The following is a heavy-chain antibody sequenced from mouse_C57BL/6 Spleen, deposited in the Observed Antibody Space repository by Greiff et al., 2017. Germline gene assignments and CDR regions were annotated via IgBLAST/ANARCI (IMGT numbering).Heavy chain of an antibody. Sequence: DVQLQESGGDLVKPGGSLKLSCAASGFTFSSYGMSWVRQTPDKRLEWVATISSGGSYTYYPDSVKGRFTISRDNAKNTLYLQMSSLKSEDTAMYYCARQDYSNYWGQGTLVTVSA. CDR3: ARQDYSNY. V-gene: IGHV5-6*01. D-gene: IGHD2-5*01. J-gene: IGHJ3*01. CDR2: ISSGGSYT. CDR1: GFTFSSYG.